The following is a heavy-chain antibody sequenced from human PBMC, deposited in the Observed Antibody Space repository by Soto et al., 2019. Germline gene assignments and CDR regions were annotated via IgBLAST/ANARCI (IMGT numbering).Heavy chain of an antibody. J-gene: IGHJ4*02. CDR2: INHSGST. D-gene: IGHD4-17*01. Sequence: QVQLQQWGAGLLKPSETLSLTCAVYGGSFSGYYWSWIRQPPGKGLEWIGEINHSGSTNYNPSLKSRVTRSVDTSKNQFSLKLSSVTAADTAVYYGARGRVDDGDDGEFDYWGQGTLVTVSS. CDR3: ARGRVDDGDDGEFDY. CDR1: GGSFSGYY. V-gene: IGHV4-34*01.